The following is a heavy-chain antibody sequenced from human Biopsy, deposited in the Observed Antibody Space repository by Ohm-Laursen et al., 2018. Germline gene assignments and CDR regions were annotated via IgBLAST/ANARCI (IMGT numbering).Heavy chain of an antibody. D-gene: IGHD6-19*01. CDR2: IYSGGNT. V-gene: IGHV4-61*01. J-gene: IGHJ4*02. Sequence: SDTLSLTCTVSGDSLTSGPENWSWLRQSPGQGLDYIGFIYSGGNTNYSPSLKNRVTMSVDTSKNQFYLKLYSVTAADTADYYCARGRRTSGWPYFDNWGQGALVIVSP. CDR1: GDSLTSGPEN. CDR3: ARGRRTSGWPYFDN.